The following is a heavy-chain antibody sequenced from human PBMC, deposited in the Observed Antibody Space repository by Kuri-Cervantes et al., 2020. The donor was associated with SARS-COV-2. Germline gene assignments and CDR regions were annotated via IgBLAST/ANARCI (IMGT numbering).Heavy chain of an antibody. D-gene: IGHD1-1*01. Sequence: GGSLRLSCAASGFTFSGHWIHWVRQAPGKGLEWVSYISSSSSYTNYADSVKGRFTISRDNAKNMLFLEMNSLRAEDTAVYYCEGDEDHWNFDYWGQGTLVTVSS. CDR3: EGDEDHWNFDY. CDR2: ISSSSSYT. V-gene: IGHV3-21*05. J-gene: IGHJ4*02. CDR1: GFTFSGHW.